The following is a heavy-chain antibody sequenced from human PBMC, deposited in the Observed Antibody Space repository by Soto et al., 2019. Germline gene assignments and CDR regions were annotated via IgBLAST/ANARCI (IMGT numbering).Heavy chain of an antibody. CDR1: GFKFKKFA. J-gene: IGHJ4*02. CDR2: ISCCGGST. V-gene: IGHV3-23*01. Sequence: EVQLLESGGGVVQPGGSLRLSCVASGFKFKKFAMAWVRQAPGEGLEWVSGISCCGGSTSYADSVKGRFSTARDDSKNTLSLQMNGLRVEDTAQYFCAKADGEQWLIPHLDNWGQGTLVTVS. CDR3: AKADGEQWLIPHLDN. D-gene: IGHD6-19*01.